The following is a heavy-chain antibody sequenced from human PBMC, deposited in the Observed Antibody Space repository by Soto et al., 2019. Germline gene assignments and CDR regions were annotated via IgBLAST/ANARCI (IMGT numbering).Heavy chain of an antibody. D-gene: IGHD1-26*01. CDR3: ARALGGGVGYFDL. Sequence: QVQLQESGPGLVKPSETLSLTCTVSGGSISSYYWSWIRQPPGKGLEWIGYIYYSGSTNYNPSLKSRVTISVDPSKNQFSLKLSSVTAADTAVYYCARALGGGVGYFDLGGRGTLVTVSS. CDR1: GGSISSYY. CDR2: IYYSGST. V-gene: IGHV4-59*01. J-gene: IGHJ2*01.